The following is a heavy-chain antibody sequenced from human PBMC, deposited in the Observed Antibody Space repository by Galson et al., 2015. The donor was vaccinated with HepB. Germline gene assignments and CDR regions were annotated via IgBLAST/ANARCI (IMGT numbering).Heavy chain of an antibody. CDR3: ARQGSGGRAFDI. CDR1: GGSVSSSNYY. Sequence: ETLSLTCTVSGGSVSSSNYYWGWVRQPPGKGLEWIGSIPYSGNTYYNPSLKSRVTISVDTSKNEFSLELTSVTAADTAVYYCARQGSGGRAFDIWGQGTLVTVSS. J-gene: IGHJ3*02. CDR2: IPYSGNT. D-gene: IGHD6-19*01. V-gene: IGHV4-39*01.